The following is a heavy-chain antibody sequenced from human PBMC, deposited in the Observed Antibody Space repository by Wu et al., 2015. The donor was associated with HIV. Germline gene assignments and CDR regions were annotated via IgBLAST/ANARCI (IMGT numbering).Heavy chain of an antibody. J-gene: IGHJ4*02. CDR2: MNLRSGNT. CDR1: GYTFTSYD. CDR3: ARQRAYTSGWYILDY. V-gene: IGHV1-8*01. D-gene: IGHD6-19*01. Sequence: QVQLVQSGTEVKKPGASVKVSCKASGYTFTSYDINWVRQATGQGLEWMGWMNLRSGNTGYAQKFQGRVTMTRDTSISTANMELSSLRSEDTAVYYCARQRAYTSGWYILDYWGQGTLVTVSS.